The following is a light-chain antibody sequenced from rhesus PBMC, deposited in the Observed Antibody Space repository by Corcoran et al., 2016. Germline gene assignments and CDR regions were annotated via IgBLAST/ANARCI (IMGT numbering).Light chain of an antibody. CDR3: MQGIEFPPWT. CDR2: EVS. CDR1: QSLSDSEDGNTY. J-gene: IGKJ1*01. V-gene: IGKV2-104*02. Sequence: DIVMTQTPLSLPVTPGEPASISCRSSQSLSDSEDGNTYLDWYLQKPGQSPQLLIYEVSNRASGVPERCCGSGSDIAFTLKISRVEAEDVGIYYCMQGIEFPPWTFGQGTKVEIK.